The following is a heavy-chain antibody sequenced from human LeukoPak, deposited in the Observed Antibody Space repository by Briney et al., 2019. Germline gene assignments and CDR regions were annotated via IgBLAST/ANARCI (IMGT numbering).Heavy chain of an antibody. CDR1: GGTFSSYA. V-gene: IGHV1-69*04. CDR3: AREGIQLWSXIDY. Sequence: ASVKVSCKASGGTFSSYAISWVRQAPGQGLEWMGRIIPILGIANYAQKFQGRVTITADKSTSTAYMELSSLRSEDTAVYYCAREGIQLWSXIDYWGXGTLVTVS. D-gene: IGHD5-18*01. CDR2: IIPILGIA. J-gene: IGHJ4*02.